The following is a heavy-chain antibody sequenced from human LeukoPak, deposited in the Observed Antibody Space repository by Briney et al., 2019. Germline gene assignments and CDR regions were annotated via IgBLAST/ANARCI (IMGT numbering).Heavy chain of an antibody. V-gene: IGHV1-8*01. CDR1: GYTFTSYD. CDR2: MNPNSGNT. CDR3: ARVIVRGVIIPGY. Sequence: ASVKVSCKASGYTFTSYDINWVRQATGRGLEWMGWMNPNSGNTGYAQKFQGRVTMTRNTSISTAYMELSGLRSEDTAVYYCARVIVRGVIIPGYWGQGTLVTVSS. J-gene: IGHJ4*02. D-gene: IGHD3-10*01.